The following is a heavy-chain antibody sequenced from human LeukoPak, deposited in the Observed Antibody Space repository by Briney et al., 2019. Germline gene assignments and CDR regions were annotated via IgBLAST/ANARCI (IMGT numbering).Heavy chain of an antibody. D-gene: IGHD2-21*01. J-gene: IGHJ4*02. CDR1: AFSFSNYN. Sequence: GGSLRLSCAASAFSFSNYNMNWVRQAPGKGLEWVSSITSSGSYIYYADSVKGRFTISRDNAKNSLYLQLNRLRPEDAAVYYCAKAPVTTCRGAYCYPFDYWGQGTLVTVSS. CDR2: ITSSGSYI. V-gene: IGHV3-21*04. CDR3: AKAPVTTCRGAYCYPFDY.